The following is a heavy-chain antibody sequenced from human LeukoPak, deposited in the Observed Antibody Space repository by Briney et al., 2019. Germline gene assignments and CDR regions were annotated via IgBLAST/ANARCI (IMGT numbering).Heavy chain of an antibody. Sequence: PSETPSLTCTVSGGSIRSHYWSWTRQPPGKGLEWIGYIYDSGSTNYNPSLKSRVTISVDTSKNQFSLKLSSVTAADTAVYYCARDLGATGYFDYWGQGTLVTVSS. D-gene: IGHD1-26*01. V-gene: IGHV4-59*11. CDR2: IYDSGST. CDR3: ARDLGATGYFDY. J-gene: IGHJ4*02. CDR1: GGSIRSHY.